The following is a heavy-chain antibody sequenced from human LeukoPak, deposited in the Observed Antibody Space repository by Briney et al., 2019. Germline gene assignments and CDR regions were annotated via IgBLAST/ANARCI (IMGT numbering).Heavy chain of an antibody. D-gene: IGHD6-13*01. V-gene: IGHV4-39*07. CDR2: IYYSGIT. CDR3: ARLPGSSWNIDY. CDR1: SDSISSSSYY. Sequence: SETLSLTCTESSDSISSSSYYWGWIRQPPGKGLEWIGNIYYSGITYYNPSLKSRVSLSVDTSKNQFSLKLHSVTAADTAVYYCARLPGSSWNIDYWGQGTLVTVSS. J-gene: IGHJ4*02.